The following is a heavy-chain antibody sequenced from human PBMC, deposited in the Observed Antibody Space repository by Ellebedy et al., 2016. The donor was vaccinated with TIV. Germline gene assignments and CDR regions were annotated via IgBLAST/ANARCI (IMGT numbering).Heavy chain of an antibody. J-gene: IGHJ4*02. CDR2: ISYDGKVD. CDR3: AKERSSRTAVALDY. V-gene: IGHV3-30*18. CDR1: GFAFSDYG. D-gene: IGHD6-19*01. Sequence: GGSLRLSCAASGFAFSDYGMHWLRQAPGKGLEWVAVISYDGKVDHYADSVKGRFTISRDKSKNTLSLQMNSLRGDDTAVYYCAKERSSRTAVALDYWGQGTLVTVSS.